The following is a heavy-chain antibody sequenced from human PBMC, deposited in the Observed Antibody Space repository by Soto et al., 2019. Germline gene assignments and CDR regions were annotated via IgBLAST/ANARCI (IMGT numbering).Heavy chain of an antibody. Sequence: SETLSLTCTVSCDSISSSYWSWIRQSPGKGLEWIGYIYYSGSTNYNASLKSRVTISVDTSKNQFSLKLSSVTAADTAVYYCASFGFFIADKDSGFNWLDPWGKGTLVTVSS. CDR2: IYYSGST. V-gene: IGHV4-59*01. D-gene: IGHD3-22*01. CDR1: CDSISSSY. J-gene: IGHJ5*02. CDR3: ASFGFFIADKDSGFNWLDP.